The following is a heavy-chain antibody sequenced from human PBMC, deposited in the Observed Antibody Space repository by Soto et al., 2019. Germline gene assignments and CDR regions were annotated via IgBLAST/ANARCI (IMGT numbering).Heavy chain of an antibody. CDR3: ARGDCVSGTCYSLAGSFYYYMDV. Sequence: EVQLVESGGGLVQPGGSLRLSCAASGFTFSNYWMYWVRQAPGKGLEWVSRINSDGSVSSYADSVKGRLTISRDNVKNPLYLQLDSLRADDTAADFCARGDCVSGTCYSLAGSFYYYMDVWGKGTTVTVFS. CDR1: GFTFSNYW. D-gene: IGHD2-15*01. J-gene: IGHJ6*03. V-gene: IGHV3-74*02. CDR2: INSDGSVS.